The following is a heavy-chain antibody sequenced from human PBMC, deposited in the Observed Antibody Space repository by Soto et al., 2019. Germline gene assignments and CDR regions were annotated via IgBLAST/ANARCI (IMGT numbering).Heavy chain of an antibody. Sequence: EVQLVESGGGLVQPGGSLRLSCAASGFTFSDHYMDWVRQAPGKGLEWVGRTRDRANGYTTEYAASVKGRFTVSRDDSKNSVYLQMNSLQTEDTAVYHCARGSSRFPDPYDYYAMDVWGQGTTVTVSS. D-gene: IGHD6-13*01. CDR3: ARGSSRFPDPYDYYAMDV. V-gene: IGHV3-72*01. CDR2: TRDRANGYTT. J-gene: IGHJ6*02. CDR1: GFTFSDHY.